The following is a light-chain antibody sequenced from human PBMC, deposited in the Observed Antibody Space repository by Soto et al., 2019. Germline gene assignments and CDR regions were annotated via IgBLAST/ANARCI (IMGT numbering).Light chain of an antibody. J-gene: IGLJ1*01. Sequence: QSVLTQPPSVSGAPGQRVTISCTWSSSNIGAGYDVHWYQQLPGTAPKLLIYGNSNRPSGVPDRFSGSKSDTSASLAITGLQAEDEADYYCQSYDSSLSGLYVFGTGTKVT. CDR2: GNS. CDR3: QSYDSSLSGLYV. CDR1: SSNIGAGYD. V-gene: IGLV1-40*01.